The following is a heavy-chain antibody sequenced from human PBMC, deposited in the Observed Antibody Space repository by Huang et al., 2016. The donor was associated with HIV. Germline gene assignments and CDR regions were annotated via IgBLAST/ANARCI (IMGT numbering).Heavy chain of an antibody. D-gene: IGHD3-22*01. CDR1: GYTFSIYS. V-gene: IGHV3-48*01. CDR3: VRDSSSGLQLRY. CDR2: ISKTSGAM. J-gene: IGHJ4*02. Sequence: EVQLVESGGGLAQPGGSLRLSCVASGYTFSIYSMNWVRQAPGKGMEWVSYISKTSGAMAYAESVKGRFTVSRDNVKNSLYLQMNRLRVEDTAMYYCVRDSSSGLQLRYWGQGALVIVS.